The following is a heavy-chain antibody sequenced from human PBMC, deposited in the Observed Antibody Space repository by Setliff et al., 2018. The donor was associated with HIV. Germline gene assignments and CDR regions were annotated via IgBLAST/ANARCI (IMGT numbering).Heavy chain of an antibody. CDR3: ATPHREREDDAFDI. V-gene: IGHV4-38-2*02. D-gene: IGHD1-1*01. J-gene: IGHJ3*02. Sequence: PSETLSLTCNVSGFSIGNFYYWGWVRQPPGKGLEWVGSMYPNGRTYYNPSVKCRVTISVDTSKNQFFLKLSSVTAADTAMYYCATPHREREDDAFDIWGQGTRVTVSS. CDR2: MYPNGRT. CDR1: GFSIGNFYY.